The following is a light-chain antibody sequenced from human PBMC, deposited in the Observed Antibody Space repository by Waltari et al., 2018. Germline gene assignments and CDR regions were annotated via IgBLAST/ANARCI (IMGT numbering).Light chain of an antibody. J-gene: IGKJ4*01. V-gene: IGKV3-15*01. Sequence: EIVMTQSPATLSVSPGERATLYCRASQSVRSNLAWYQKKPGQAPRLLIYGASTRATGIPSRFSGSGSGTEFTLTISSMQSEDFAVYYCQQYNNWPLPFGGGTKVEIK. CDR2: GAS. CDR3: QQYNNWPLP. CDR1: QSVRSN.